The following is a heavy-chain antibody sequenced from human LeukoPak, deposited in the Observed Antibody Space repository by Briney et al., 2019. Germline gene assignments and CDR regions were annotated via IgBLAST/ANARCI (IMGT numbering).Heavy chain of an antibody. J-gene: IGHJ5*02. Sequence: ASVKVSCKASGYTFTGYYMHWVRQAPGQGLEWMGWINPNSGGTNYAQKFQGRVTMTRDTSISTAYMELSRLRSDDTAVYYCAREARNRDGSGPNRRGRFDPWGQGTLVTVSS. CDR3: AREARNRDGSGPNRRGRFDP. CDR1: GYTFTGYY. V-gene: IGHV1-2*02. CDR2: INPNSGGT. D-gene: IGHD3-10*01.